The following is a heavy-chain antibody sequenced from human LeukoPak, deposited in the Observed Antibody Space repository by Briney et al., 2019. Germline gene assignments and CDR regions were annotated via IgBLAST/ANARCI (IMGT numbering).Heavy chain of an antibody. D-gene: IGHD6-13*01. J-gene: IGHJ5*02. Sequence: GGSLRLSCAASGFTFSSYAMSWVRQAPGEGLQWVSAISGSGGSTYYADSVKGRFTISRDNSKNTLYLQMNSLRAEDTAVYYCAKAHEYSSSSWGQGTLVTVSS. CDR2: ISGSGGST. CDR1: GFTFSSYA. V-gene: IGHV3-23*01. CDR3: AKAHEYSSSS.